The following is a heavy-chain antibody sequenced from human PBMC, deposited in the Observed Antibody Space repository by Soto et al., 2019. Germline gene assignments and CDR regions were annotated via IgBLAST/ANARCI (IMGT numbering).Heavy chain of an antibody. CDR3: ARGLGGRMDG. CDR2: IIPILGET. Sequence: QVQLVQSGAEVKKPGSSVRVSCKAYGTIFSSYTISWVRQAPGQGLEWMGRIIPILGETNSAQKFQDRGTLTADKSTNTAYMELNSLRLEDTAVYYCARGLGGRMDGWGQGTTVTVSS. D-gene: IGHD3-16*01. J-gene: IGHJ6*02. CDR1: GTIFSSYT. V-gene: IGHV1-69*08.